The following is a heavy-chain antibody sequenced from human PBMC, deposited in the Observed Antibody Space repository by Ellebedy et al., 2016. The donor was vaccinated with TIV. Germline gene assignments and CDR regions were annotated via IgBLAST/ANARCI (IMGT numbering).Heavy chain of an antibody. CDR1: GGSFSGYY. CDR3: ARGLARDY. J-gene: IGHJ4*02. Sequence: MPSETLSLTCAVYGGSFSGYYWSWIRQPPGKGLEWIGEITHSGSTNYTPSLKSRVTISVDTSKNQFSLNLSSVTAADTAVYYCARGLARDYWGQGTLVTVSS. V-gene: IGHV4-34*01. CDR2: ITHSGST.